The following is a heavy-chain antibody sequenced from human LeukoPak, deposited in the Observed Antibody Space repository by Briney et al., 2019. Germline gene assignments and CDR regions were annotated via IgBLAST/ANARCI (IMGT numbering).Heavy chain of an antibody. V-gene: IGHV3-53*01. J-gene: IGHJ6*02. CDR3: ARDPVGRIGYGMDV. D-gene: IGHD2-15*01. CDR1: GFTVSSSF. CDR2: LESSGDT. Sequence: GGSLRLSCAASGFTVSSSFMSWVRQAPGKGLEWVSVLESSGDTYYAESVKGRFTTSRDNSKNTLYLQMSSLRAEDTAVYYCARDPVGRIGYGMDVWGQGTTVTVSS.